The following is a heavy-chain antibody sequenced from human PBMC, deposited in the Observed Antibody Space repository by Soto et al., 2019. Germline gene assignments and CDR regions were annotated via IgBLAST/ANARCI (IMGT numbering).Heavy chain of an antibody. V-gene: IGHV1-69*06. CDR3: ARGEISSGWYEGYWFDP. CDR2: IIPIFGTA. D-gene: IGHD6-19*01. CDR1: GGTFSSYA. J-gene: IGHJ5*02. Sequence: QVQLVQSGAEVKKPGSSVKVSCKASGGTFSSYAISWVRQAPGQGLEWMGGIIPIFGTANYAQKFQGRVTITADKSTSTAYMELSSLRSEATAVYYCARGEISSGWYEGYWFDPWGQGTLVTVSS.